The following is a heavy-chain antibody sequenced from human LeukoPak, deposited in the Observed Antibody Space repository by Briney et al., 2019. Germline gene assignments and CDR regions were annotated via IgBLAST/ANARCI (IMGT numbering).Heavy chain of an antibody. J-gene: IGHJ4*02. CDR2: IYYSGST. D-gene: IGHD6-19*01. Sequence: SETLSLTCTVSSASIRSSNYYWGWIRQPPGKGLEWIGSIYYSGSTYYNPSLKSRVTISVDTSKNQFSLKLSSVTAADTAVYYCARQEQWLDFDYWGQGTLVTVSS. CDR1: SASIRSSNYY. V-gene: IGHV4-39*01. CDR3: ARQEQWLDFDY.